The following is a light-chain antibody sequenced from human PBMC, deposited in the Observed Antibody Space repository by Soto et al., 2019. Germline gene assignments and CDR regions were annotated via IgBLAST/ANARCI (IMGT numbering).Light chain of an antibody. J-gene: IGKJ5*01. CDR2: GAS. CDR3: QQYGSSPIT. Sequence: TVLTQSSATLPLSPGQRATPSPRASQGVSSNLAWYQQKPGQAPRLLIYGASSRASGIPDRFSGSGSGTDFTLTISRLEPEDFAVYYCQQYGSSPITFGQGTRLEIK. V-gene: IGKV3-20*01. CDR1: QGVSSN.